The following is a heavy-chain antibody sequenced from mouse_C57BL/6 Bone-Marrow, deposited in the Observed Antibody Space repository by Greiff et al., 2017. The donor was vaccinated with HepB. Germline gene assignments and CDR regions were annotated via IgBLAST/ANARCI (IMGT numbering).Heavy chain of an antibody. CDR2: ISDGGSYT. CDR1: GFTFSSYA. CDR3: ARETLYYYGSSPWYFDV. D-gene: IGHD1-1*01. Sequence: EVKLQESGGGLVKPGGSLKLSCAASGFTFSSYAMSWVRQTPEKRLEWVATISDGGSYTYYPDNVKGRFTISRDNAKNNLYLQMSHLKSEDTAMYYCARETLYYYGSSPWYFDVWGTGTTVTVSS. V-gene: IGHV5-4*01. J-gene: IGHJ1*03.